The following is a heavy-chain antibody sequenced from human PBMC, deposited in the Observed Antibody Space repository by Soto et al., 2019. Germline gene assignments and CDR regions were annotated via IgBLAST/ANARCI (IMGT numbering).Heavy chain of an antibody. CDR1: GGTFSSYV. CDR2: IIPMFGTA. V-gene: IGHV1-69*01. J-gene: IGHJ5*02. Sequence: QVQLVQSGAEVKKPGSSVKVSCKASGGTFSSYVISWARQAPGQGHEWMGGIIPMFGTANYAQSFQGRLTITADEGTDTAYMDLITLRSEDTAVYYCATSSRTHCRGDTCYENWFDPWCQGTLVTVSS. CDR3: ATSSRTHCRGDTCYENWFDP. D-gene: IGHD2-21*02.